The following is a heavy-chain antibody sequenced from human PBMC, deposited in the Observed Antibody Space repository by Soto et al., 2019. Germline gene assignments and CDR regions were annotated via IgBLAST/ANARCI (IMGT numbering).Heavy chain of an antibody. CDR3: ETKAEMSLGYGMDV. Sequence: EVQLVESGGGLVQPGGSLRLSCVVSAASGFTFSNYAMSWVRQAPGKGLQWVSGLSGTGSSTYYADSVYGRFIISRDNSISTLYLQMNSLRDEDTAVYYCETKAEMSLGYGMDVWGQGTTVTVSS. CDR1: GFTFSNYA. CDR2: LSGTGSST. D-gene: IGHD3-10*01. V-gene: IGHV3-23*04. J-gene: IGHJ6*02.